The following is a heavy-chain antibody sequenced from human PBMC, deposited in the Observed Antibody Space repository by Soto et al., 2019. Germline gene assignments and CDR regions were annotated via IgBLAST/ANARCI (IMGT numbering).Heavy chain of an antibody. CDR3: ARQSSGWYNWFDP. V-gene: IGHV4-59*08. Sequence: SETLSLTCTVSGGSISSYYWSWIRQPPGKGLEWIGYIYYSGSTNYNPSLKSRVTISVDTSKNQFSLKLNSVTAAETAVYYCARQSSGWYNWFDPWGQGTLVTVSS. CDR2: IYYSGST. D-gene: IGHD6-19*01. J-gene: IGHJ5*02. CDR1: GGSISSYY.